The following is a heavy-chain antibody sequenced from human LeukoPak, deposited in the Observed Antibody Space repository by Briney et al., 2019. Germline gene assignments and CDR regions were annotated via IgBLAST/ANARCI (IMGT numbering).Heavy chain of an antibody. Sequence: ASVKVSCKASGYTFTSYDINWVRQATGQGLEWMGWMNTNSGNTGYAQKFQGRVTMTRNTSISTAYMELSSLRSEDTAVYYCARAHDHYYFDYWGQGTLVTVSS. CDR3: ARAHDHYYFDY. J-gene: IGHJ4*02. D-gene: IGHD3-16*01. CDR2: MNTNSGNT. CDR1: GYTFTSYD. V-gene: IGHV1-8*01.